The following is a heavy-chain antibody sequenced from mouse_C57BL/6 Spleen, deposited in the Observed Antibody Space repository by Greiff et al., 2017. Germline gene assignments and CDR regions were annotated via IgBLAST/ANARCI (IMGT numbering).Heavy chain of an antibody. CDR3: ARMTSAYYDWYFDV. J-gene: IGHJ1*03. CDR2: IWWDDDK. Sequence: QVTLKVCGPGILQPSQTLSLTCSFSGFSLSTFGMGVGWIRQPSGKGLEWLAHIWWDDDKYYNPALKSRLTISKDTSKNQVFLKIANVDTADTATYYCARMTSAYYDWYFDVWGTGTTVTVSS. D-gene: IGHD2-10*01. V-gene: IGHV8-8*01. CDR1: GFSLSTFGMG.